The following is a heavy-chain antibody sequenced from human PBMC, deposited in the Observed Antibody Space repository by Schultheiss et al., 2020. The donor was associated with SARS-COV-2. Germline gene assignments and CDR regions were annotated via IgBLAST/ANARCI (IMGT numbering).Heavy chain of an antibody. CDR1: GFTFSSYA. Sequence: GGSLRLSCAASGFTFSSYAMHWVRQAPGKGLEYVSAISSNGGSTYYADSVKGRFTISRDNSKNTLYMQMSSLGAEDTAVYYCARERAYYDILTGLDYWGQGTLVTVSS. D-gene: IGHD3-9*01. CDR2: ISSNGGST. CDR3: ARERAYYDILTGLDY. V-gene: IGHV3-64*04. J-gene: IGHJ4*02.